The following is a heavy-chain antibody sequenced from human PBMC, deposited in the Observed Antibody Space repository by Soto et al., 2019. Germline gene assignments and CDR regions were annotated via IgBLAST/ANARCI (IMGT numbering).Heavy chain of an antibody. CDR1: GGSISSSSYY. Sequence: SETLSLTCTVSGGSISSSSYYWGWIRQPPGKGLEWIGSIYYSGSTYYNPSLKSRVTISVDTSKNQFSLKLSSVTAADTAVYYCARLGVAVAGVNYYYYYGMDVWGQGTTVTVSS. CDR2: IYYSGST. CDR3: ARLGVAVAGVNYYYYYGMDV. V-gene: IGHV4-39*01. J-gene: IGHJ6*02. D-gene: IGHD6-19*01.